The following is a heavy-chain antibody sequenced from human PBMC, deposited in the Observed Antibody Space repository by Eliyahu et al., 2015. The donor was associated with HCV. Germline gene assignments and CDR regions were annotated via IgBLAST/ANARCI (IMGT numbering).Heavy chain of an antibody. V-gene: IGHV3-21*01. J-gene: IGHJ3*02. CDR3: ARVKTSYSTYDAFDI. CDR2: ISSSSSYI. D-gene: IGHD6-13*01. CDR1: GFXFXGYS. Sequence: EVQLVESGGGLVKPGGSLRLSCAASGFXFXGYSMNWVPQGPGEGVEWVSSISSSSSYIYYADSVKGRFTISRDNAKNSLYLQMNSLRAEDTAVYYCARVKTSYSTYDAFDIWGQGTMVTVSS.